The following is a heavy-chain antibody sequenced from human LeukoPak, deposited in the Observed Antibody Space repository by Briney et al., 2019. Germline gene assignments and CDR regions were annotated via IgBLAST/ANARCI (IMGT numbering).Heavy chain of an antibody. J-gene: IGHJ4*02. Sequence: QPGGSLRLSCAASGFTFSSYGMHWVRQAPGKGLEWVAVISYDGSNKYYADSVKGRFTISRDNSKNTLYLQMNSLRAEDTAVYYCAKDLKLLWFGELFDYWGQGTLVTVSS. CDR3: AKDLKLLWFGELFDY. CDR1: GFTFSSYG. V-gene: IGHV3-30*18. D-gene: IGHD3-10*01. CDR2: ISYDGSNK.